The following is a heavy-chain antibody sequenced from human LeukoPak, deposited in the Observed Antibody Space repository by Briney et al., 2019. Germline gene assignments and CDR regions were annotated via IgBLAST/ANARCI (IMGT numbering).Heavy chain of an antibody. V-gene: IGHV1-69*05. J-gene: IGHJ4*02. CDR1: GGTFSSYA. D-gene: IGHD3-10*01. Sequence: SVKVSCKASGGTFSSYAISWVRQAPGQGLEWMGRIIPIFGTANYAQKFQGRVTITTDESTSTAYMELSSLRSEDTAVYYCARDPGITMVRGVITWGRGTLVTVSS. CDR2: IIPIFGTA. CDR3: ARDPGITMVRGVIT.